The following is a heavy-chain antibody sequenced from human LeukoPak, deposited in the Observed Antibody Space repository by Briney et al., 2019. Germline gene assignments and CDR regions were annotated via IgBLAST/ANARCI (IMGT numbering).Heavy chain of an antibody. Sequence: GGSLRLSCAASGFTFSSYAMSWVRQAPGKGLEWVSAISGSGSSTYYADSVKGRFTISRDNSKNTLYLQMNSLRAEDTAVYYCAKTDSANFDWLLYFDYWGQGTLVTVSS. J-gene: IGHJ4*02. V-gene: IGHV3-23*01. CDR3: AKTDSANFDWLLYFDY. D-gene: IGHD3-9*01. CDR1: GFTFSSYA. CDR2: ISGSGSST.